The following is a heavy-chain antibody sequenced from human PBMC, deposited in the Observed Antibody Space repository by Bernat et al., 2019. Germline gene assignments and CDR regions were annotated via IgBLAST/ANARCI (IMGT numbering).Heavy chain of an antibody. J-gene: IGHJ4*02. D-gene: IGHD2-2*01. CDR2: VNGDGSSA. V-gene: IGHV3-74*01. Sequence: EVQLVESGGDLVQPGGSLRLSCAVSGFTFSTYWMHWVRQDPGKGLVWVSRVNGDGSSAAYAASVKGRVTISRDNAKNTLFLQMDSLRAEDTAVYYCARSLGGPYQFDHWGQGTLVTVSS. CDR3: ARSLGGPYQFDH. CDR1: GFTFSTYW.